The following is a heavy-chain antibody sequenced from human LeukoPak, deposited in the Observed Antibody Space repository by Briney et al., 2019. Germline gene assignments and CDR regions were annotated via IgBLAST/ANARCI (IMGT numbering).Heavy chain of an antibody. CDR2: ISSSSSTI. Sequence: GGSLRLSCAASGFTFSSYSMNWVRQAPGKGLEWVSYISSSSSTIYYADSVKGRFTISRDNAKNSLYLQMNSLRAEDTAVYYCARDFGSPITPPGWFDPWGQGTLVTVSS. CDR1: GFTFSSYS. D-gene: IGHD3-3*01. CDR3: ARDFGSPITPPGWFDP. J-gene: IGHJ5*02. V-gene: IGHV3-48*04.